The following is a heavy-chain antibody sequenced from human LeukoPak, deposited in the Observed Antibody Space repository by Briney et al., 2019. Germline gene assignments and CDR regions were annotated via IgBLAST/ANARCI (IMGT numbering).Heavy chain of an antibody. J-gene: IGHJ4*02. CDR3: ARAIWFGELLSNYFDY. CDR1: GGTFSSYA. D-gene: IGHD3-10*01. V-gene: IGHV1-18*01. Sequence: GASVKVSCKASGGTFSSYAISWVRQAPGQGLDWMGWISAYNGNTNYAQKLQGRVTMTTDTSTSTAYMELRSLRSDDTAVYYCARAIWFGELLSNYFDYWGQGTLVTVSS. CDR2: ISAYNGNT.